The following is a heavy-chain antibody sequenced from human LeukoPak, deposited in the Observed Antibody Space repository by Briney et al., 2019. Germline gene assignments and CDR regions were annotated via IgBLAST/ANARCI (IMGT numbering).Heavy chain of an antibody. J-gene: IGHJ6*03. D-gene: IGHD6-19*01. V-gene: IGHV3-48*01. CDR1: GFTFSSYG. CDR2: IWSDSKI. CDR3: PRGSSGWYNYYYYMDV. Sequence: GGTLRLSCAASGFTFSSYGMSWVRQAPGKGLEWISYIWSDSKISYADSVKGRFTISRDNAKNSLYLQMNSLRAEDTAVYYCPRGSSGWYNYYYYMDVWGKGTTVTVSS.